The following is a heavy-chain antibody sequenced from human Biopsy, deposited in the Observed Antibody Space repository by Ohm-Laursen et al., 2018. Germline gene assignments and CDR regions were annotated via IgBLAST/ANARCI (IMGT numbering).Heavy chain of an antibody. Sequence: SLRLSCTASGFLFSRHAMYWVRQAPGKGLEYVSAISNTGDGTYYANSVKGRFTVSRDNSGNRLYLQMDSLRIEDTAIYFCARAGDFGSRGAGDYWGRGTLVTVSS. CDR3: ARAGDFGSRGAGDY. D-gene: IGHD3-10*01. CDR1: GFLFSRHA. V-gene: IGHV3-64*01. CDR2: ISNTGDGT. J-gene: IGHJ4*02.